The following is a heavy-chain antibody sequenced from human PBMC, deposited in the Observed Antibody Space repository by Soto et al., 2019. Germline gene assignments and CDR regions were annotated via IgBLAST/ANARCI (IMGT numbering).Heavy chain of an antibody. CDR1: GGSFSGYY. V-gene: IGHV4-34*01. CDR3: ATSYGNAWYTY. CDR2: INHSGST. J-gene: IGHJ4*02. Sequence: SETLSLTCAVYGGSFSGYYWSWIRQPPGKGLEWIGEINHSGSTNYNPSLKSRFTISVDTSKNQLTLQLSSVTAADTAVYYCATSYGNAWYTYWGQGTQVTVSS. D-gene: IGHD6-13*01.